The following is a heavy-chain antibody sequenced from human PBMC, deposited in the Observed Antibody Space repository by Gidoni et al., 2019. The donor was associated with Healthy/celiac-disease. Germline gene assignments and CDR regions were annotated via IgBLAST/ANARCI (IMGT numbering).Heavy chain of an antibody. J-gene: IGHJ4*02. D-gene: IGHD3-22*01. CDR3: ARRPGYYYDSSGYYYPDY. CDR1: GGSFSGYY. CDR2: INHRGST. V-gene: IGHV4-34*01. Sequence: QVQLQQWGAGLLKPSETLSLTCAVYGGSFSGYYWSWIRQPPGKGLEWIGEINHRGSTNYNPSLKSRVTISVDTSKNQFSLKLSSVTAADTAVYYCARRPGYYYDSSGYYYPDYWGQGTLVTVSS.